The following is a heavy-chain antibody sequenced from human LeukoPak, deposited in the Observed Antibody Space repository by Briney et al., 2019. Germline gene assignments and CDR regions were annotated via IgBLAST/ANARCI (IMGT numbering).Heavy chain of an antibody. Sequence: ASVKVSCKASGYTFTGYYMHWVRQAPGQGLEWMGWINPNSGGTNYAQKFQGRVTMTRDTSISTAYMELSRLRSDDTAVYYCARGLPGPGSGSLYPYYFDYWGQGTLVTVSS. CDR2: INPNSGGT. CDR3: ARGLPGPGSGSLYPYYFDY. D-gene: IGHD3-10*01. J-gene: IGHJ4*02. CDR1: GYTFTGYY. V-gene: IGHV1-2*02.